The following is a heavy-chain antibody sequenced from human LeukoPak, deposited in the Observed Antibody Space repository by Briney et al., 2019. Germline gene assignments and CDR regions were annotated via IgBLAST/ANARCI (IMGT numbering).Heavy chain of an antibody. CDR3: ANRGIYGYFNY. CDR1: GGSITDSTYY. Sequence: KPSETLSLTCTVTGGSITDSTYYWDWVRQPPGKGLEWIGSMSYSGTTYYNPSLKSRVLISADTSKNQFSLRLTSVTAADTAVYYCANRGIYGYFNYWGQGTLVTVSS. CDR2: MSYSGTT. V-gene: IGHV4-39*01. J-gene: IGHJ4*02. D-gene: IGHD3-10*01.